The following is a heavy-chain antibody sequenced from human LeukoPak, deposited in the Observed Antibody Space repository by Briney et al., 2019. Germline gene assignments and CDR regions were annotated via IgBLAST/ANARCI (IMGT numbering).Heavy chain of an antibody. CDR1: GGSISSYY. CDR2: ISDIGSI. CDR3: AGRPPRNSVDF. V-gene: IGHV4-59*08. Sequence: SETLSLTRTVSGGSISSYYCSWLRQPPAKGLAGIAYISDIGSINYNPSLKSRVTISIATSKNKFSLKLSSVTAADTAVYYCAGRPPRNSVDFWGQGTLVTVSS. D-gene: IGHD2/OR15-2a*01. J-gene: IGHJ4*02.